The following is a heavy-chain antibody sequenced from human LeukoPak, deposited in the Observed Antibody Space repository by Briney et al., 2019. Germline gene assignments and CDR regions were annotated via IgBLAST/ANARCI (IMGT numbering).Heavy chain of an antibody. V-gene: IGHV3-7*01. CDR1: GFTFSTSW. CDR2: IKHDGSEK. Sequence: GGSLRLSCAASGFTFSTSWMSWVRQAPGKGLEWVANIKHDGSEKYYVDSVKGRFTISRDNARNSLYLQMNSLRAEDTAVYYCARAGYSPNWFDPWGQGTLVTVSS. J-gene: IGHJ5*02. CDR3: ARAGYSPNWFDP. D-gene: IGHD4-11*01.